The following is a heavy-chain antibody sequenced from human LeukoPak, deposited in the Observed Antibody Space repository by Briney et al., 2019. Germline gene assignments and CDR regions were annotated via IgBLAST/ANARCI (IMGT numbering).Heavy chain of an antibody. Sequence: GRSLRLSCAACGFTFSDYNMHWVCQAPGKGLDWVALMSLDGNKKYYADSVKGRFTISRDNSKNTVDLQLNSLRAEDTAVYYCARDLIGRYTFDYCGQGTLVTVSS. V-gene: IGHV3-30-3*01. CDR2: MSLDGNKK. J-gene: IGHJ4*02. CDR3: ARDLIGRYTFDY. D-gene: IGHD3-10*01. CDR1: GFTFSDYN.